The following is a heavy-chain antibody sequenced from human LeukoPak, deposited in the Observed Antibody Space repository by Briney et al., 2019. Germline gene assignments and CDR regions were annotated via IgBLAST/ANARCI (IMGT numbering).Heavy chain of an antibody. J-gene: IGHJ4*02. V-gene: IGHV3-7*03. CDR1: GFTFSSYA. CDR3: ARRTYGAGSYVDS. Sequence: TGGSLRLSCAASGFTFSSYAMSWVRQAPGKGLEWVANIKQDGSEKYYVDSVKGRFTISRDNAKNSLYLQMNSLKTEDTAVYYCARRTYGAGSYVDSWGQGTLVTVSS. D-gene: IGHD3-10*01. CDR2: IKQDGSEK.